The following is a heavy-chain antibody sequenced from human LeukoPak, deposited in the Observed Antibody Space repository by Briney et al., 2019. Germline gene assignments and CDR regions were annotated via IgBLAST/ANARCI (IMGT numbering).Heavy chain of an antibody. CDR1: GFPFSGRE. D-gene: IGHD2-15*01. Sequence: PGGSLRLSCAASGFPFSGREMNWVRQAPGKGLEWVAVISYDGSNKYHAGSVEGRFTISRDNSRDTLYLQLDSLRSEDTAVYYCAKGRGYCSGSSCPTGGDWGQGTLVTVSS. CDR3: AKGRGYCSGSSCPTGGD. J-gene: IGHJ4*02. V-gene: IGHV3-30*18. CDR2: ISYDGSNK.